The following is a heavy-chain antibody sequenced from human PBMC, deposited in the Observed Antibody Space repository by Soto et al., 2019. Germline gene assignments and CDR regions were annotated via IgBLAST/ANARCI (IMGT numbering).Heavy chain of an antibody. Sequence: PSETLSLTCAVYGGSFSGYYWSWIRQPPGKGLEWIGEINHSGSTNYNPSLKSRVTISVDTSKNQFSLKLSSVTAADTAVYYCARGRYSRAAHFDYWGQGTLVTVSS. CDR1: GGSFSGYY. CDR3: ARGRYSRAAHFDY. J-gene: IGHJ4*02. CDR2: INHSGST. V-gene: IGHV4-34*01. D-gene: IGHD6-13*01.